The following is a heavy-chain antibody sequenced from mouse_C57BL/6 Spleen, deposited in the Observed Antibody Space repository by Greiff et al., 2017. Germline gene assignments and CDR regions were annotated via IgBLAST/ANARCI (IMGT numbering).Heavy chain of an antibody. CDR3: ASTVVATRYFDV. J-gene: IGHJ1*03. Sequence: EVQGVESGGGLVKPGGSLKLSCAASGFTFSDYGMHWVRQAPEKGLEWVAYISSGSSTLYYADTVKGRFTISRDNAKNTLFLQMTSLRSEDTAMYYCASTVVATRYFDVWGTGTTVTVSS. CDR2: ISSGSSTL. CDR1: GFTFSDYG. V-gene: IGHV5-17*01. D-gene: IGHD1-1*01.